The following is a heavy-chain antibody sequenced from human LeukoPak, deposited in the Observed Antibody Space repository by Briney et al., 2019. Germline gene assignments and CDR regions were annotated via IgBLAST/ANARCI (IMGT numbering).Heavy chain of an antibody. V-gene: IGHV3-64D*09. CDR3: AKEGTSSTWTFDY. CDR2: ISSNGGST. Sequence: PGGSLRLSCSVSGFTFSSYAMHWVRQAPGRGLEYVSAISSNGGSTYYPDSLKGRFTISRDNSKNTLYLQMSSLRAEDTALYYCAKEGTSSTWTFDYWGQGTRVTVSS. J-gene: IGHJ4*02. CDR1: GFTFSSYA. D-gene: IGHD6-13*01.